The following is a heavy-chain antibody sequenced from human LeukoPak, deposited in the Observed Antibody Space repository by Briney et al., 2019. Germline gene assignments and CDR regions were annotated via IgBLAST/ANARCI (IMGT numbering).Heavy chain of an antibody. CDR1: GYTFTGYY. V-gene: IGHV1-2*02. Sequence: ASVKVSCKASGYTFTGYYMHWVRQAPGQGLEWMGWINPNSGGTNYAQKFQGRVTMTRDTSISTAYMELSRLRSDDTAVYYCAREKVVRGVYDYWGQGTLVTVSS. J-gene: IGHJ4*02. CDR2: INPNSGGT. CDR3: AREKVVRGVYDY. D-gene: IGHD3-10*01.